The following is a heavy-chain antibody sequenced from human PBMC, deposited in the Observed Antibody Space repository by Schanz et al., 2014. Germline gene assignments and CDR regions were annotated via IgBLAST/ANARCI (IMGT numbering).Heavy chain of an antibody. D-gene: IGHD4-17*01. Sequence: QVQLVESGGGVVQPGRSLRLSCAASGFTFSAYGMHWVRQAPGKGLEWVAVIWYDGNNKYYADSVKGRFTISRDNSKNTLYLQMNSLRAEGTALYYCAKDPHRDYGGKPQAFDIWGQGTMVTVSS. J-gene: IGHJ3*02. V-gene: IGHV3-33*06. CDR3: AKDPHRDYGGKPQAFDI. CDR2: IWYDGNNK. CDR1: GFTFSAYG.